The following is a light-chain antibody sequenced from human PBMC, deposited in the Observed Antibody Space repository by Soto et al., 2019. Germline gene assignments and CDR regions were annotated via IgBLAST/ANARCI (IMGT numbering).Light chain of an antibody. J-gene: IGKJ5*01. V-gene: IGKV1-5*01. CDR1: RGISSW. CDR2: DAS. CDR3: QQYNSYSPT. Sequence: DIQMTQSPSTLSASVGARVTITCRASRGISSWLAWYQQKQGKAPKLLIFDASSLESGVPSRFSGSGSGTEFTLTISSLQPDDFATYYCQQYNSYSPTVGQGTRLEIK.